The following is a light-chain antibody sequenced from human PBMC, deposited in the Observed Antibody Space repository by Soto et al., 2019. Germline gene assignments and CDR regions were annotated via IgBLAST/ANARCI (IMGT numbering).Light chain of an antibody. V-gene: IGLV1-40*01. Sequence: QSVLTQPPSVSGAPGQRVTISCTGSSSNIGAGYDVHWYQQVPGTAPKLLMYGSKNRPSGVPDRFSGAKSGSSASLAITGLQAEDEADYYCHSYDSSLNGVVFGAGTKLTVL. CDR3: HSYDSSLNGVV. CDR1: SSNIGAGYD. J-gene: IGLJ3*02. CDR2: GSK.